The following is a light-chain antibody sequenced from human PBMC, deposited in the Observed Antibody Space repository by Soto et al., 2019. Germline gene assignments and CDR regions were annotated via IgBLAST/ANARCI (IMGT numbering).Light chain of an antibody. CDR2: EVT. J-gene: IGLJ1*01. Sequence: QPVLTQPPSASGSPGQSVTISCTGTSSDVGAYNYVSWYQQHPGKAPKLMIYEVTKRPSGVPDRFSASKSGNTASLTVSGLQAEDEADYYCVSYAGSKNVFGTGTKLTVL. V-gene: IGLV2-8*01. CDR1: SSDVGAYNY. CDR3: VSYAGSKNV.